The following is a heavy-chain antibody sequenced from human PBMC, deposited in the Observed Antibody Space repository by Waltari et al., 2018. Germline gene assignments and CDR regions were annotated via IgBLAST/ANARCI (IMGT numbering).Heavy chain of an antibody. D-gene: IGHD6-13*01. J-gene: IGHJ5*02. CDR3: ARSAGKRAAAGPNWFDP. CDR1: GGSISSYY. Sequence: QVQLQESGPGLVKPSETLSLTCTVSGGSISSYYWSWIRQPPGKGLEWIGYIYYSGSTNYNPSLKSRVTISVDTSKNQFSLKLSSVTAADTAVYYCARSAGKRAAAGPNWFDPWGQGTLVTVSS. CDR2: IYYSGST. V-gene: IGHV4-59*01.